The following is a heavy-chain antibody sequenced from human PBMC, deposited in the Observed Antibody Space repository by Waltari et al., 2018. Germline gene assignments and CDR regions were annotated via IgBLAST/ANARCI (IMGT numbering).Heavy chain of an antibody. V-gene: IGHV4-59*01. Sequence: QVQLQESGPGLVKPSETLSLTCPVPGGSFSSYYWSWIRQPPGKGLEWIGYIYYSGSTNYNPSLKSRVTISVDTSKNQFSLKLSSVTAADTAVYYCARGTRITIFGAYWYFDLWGRGTLVTVSS. D-gene: IGHD3-3*01. CDR2: IYYSGST. J-gene: IGHJ2*01. CDR3: ARGTRITIFGAYWYFDL. CDR1: GGSFSSYY.